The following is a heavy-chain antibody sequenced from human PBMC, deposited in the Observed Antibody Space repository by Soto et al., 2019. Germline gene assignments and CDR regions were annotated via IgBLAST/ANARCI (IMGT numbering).Heavy chain of an antibody. CDR2: IIPILGIA. CDR3: ARVCSGGSCPPFDY. J-gene: IGHJ4*02. CDR1: GYTFTSYG. V-gene: IGHV1-69*04. Sequence: SVKVSCKASGYTFTSYGISWVRQAPGQGLEWMGRIIPILGIANYAQKFQGRVTITADKSTSTAYMELSSLRSEDTAVYYCARVCSGGSCPPFDYWGQGTLVTVSS. D-gene: IGHD2-15*01.